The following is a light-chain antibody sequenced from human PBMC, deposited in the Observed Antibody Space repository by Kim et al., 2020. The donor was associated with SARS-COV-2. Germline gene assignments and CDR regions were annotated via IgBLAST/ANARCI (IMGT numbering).Light chain of an antibody. CDR2: GAS. J-gene: IGKJ2*01. Sequence: SPGERATLSCRASQSVSSSYLAWYQQKPGQAPRLLIYGASSRATGIPDSFSGSGSGTDFTLTISRLEPEDFAVYYCQQYGSSPMYTFGQGTKLEI. CDR3: QQYGSSPMYT. V-gene: IGKV3-20*01. CDR1: QSVSSSY.